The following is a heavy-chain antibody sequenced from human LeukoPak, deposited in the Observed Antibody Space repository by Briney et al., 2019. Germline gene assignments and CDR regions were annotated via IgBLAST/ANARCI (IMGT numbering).Heavy chain of an antibody. V-gene: IGHV1-69*06. CDR2: IIPIFGTA. D-gene: IGHD5-24*01. Sequence: AASVKVSCKASGGTFSSYAISWVRQAPGQGLEWMGGIIPIFGTANYAQKFRGRVTITADKSTRTAYMELSSLRSEDTAVYYCTREELRWLQFDYWGQGTLVTVSS. CDR1: GGTFSSYA. J-gene: IGHJ4*02. CDR3: TREELRWLQFDY.